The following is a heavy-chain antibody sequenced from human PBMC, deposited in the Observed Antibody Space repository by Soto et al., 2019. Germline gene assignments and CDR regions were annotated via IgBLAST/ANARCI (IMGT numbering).Heavy chain of an antibody. V-gene: IGHV3-7*01. CDR3: ANIGRSDRAFDI. D-gene: IGHD5-12*01. CDR1: GFTFSSYW. J-gene: IGHJ3*02. CDR2: IKPDGSEK. Sequence: GGSLRLSCAASGFTFSSYWMSWVRQAPGKGLEWVANIKPDGSEKIYVDSVKGRFTISRDNAKNSLYLQMNSLRAEDTAVYYCANIGRSDRAFDIWGQGTMVTVSS.